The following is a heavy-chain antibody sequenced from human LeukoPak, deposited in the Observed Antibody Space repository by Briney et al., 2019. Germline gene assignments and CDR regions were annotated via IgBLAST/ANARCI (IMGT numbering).Heavy chain of an antibody. J-gene: IGHJ6*03. V-gene: IGHV4-39*07. Sequence: SETLSLTCTVSGGSISSSSYYWGWLRQPPGKGLEWIGSIYYSGSTYYNPSLKSRVTISVDTSKNQFSLKLSSVTAADTAVYYCARDLYYDFWSGSLGSNYYYMDVWGKGTTVTVSS. CDR1: GGSISSSSYY. CDR2: IYYSGST. CDR3: ARDLYYDFWSGSLGSNYYYMDV. D-gene: IGHD3-3*01.